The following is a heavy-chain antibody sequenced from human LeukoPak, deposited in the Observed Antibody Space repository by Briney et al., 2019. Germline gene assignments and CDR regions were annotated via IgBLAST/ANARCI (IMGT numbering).Heavy chain of an antibody. CDR1: GYTFTNYW. V-gene: IGHV1-46*01. Sequence: GASVKVSCKASGYTFTNYWIYWVRQAPGQGLEWMGIINPSGGSTNYAQRFQGRATMTRDTSTNTVYMDLSSLRSEDTAVYYCARERDYYDSSGALRYWGQGTLVTVSS. CDR3: ARERDYYDSSGALRY. J-gene: IGHJ4*02. D-gene: IGHD3-22*01. CDR2: INPSGGST.